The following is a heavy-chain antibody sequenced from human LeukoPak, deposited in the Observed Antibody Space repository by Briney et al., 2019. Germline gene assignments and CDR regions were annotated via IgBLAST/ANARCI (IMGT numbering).Heavy chain of an antibody. Sequence: SETLSLTCTVSGGSISSSSAYWGWIRQPPGNGLEWIGYIYYSGSTNYNPSLKSRVTISVDTSKNQFSLKLSSVTAADTAVYYCARHVGTVWFGDPDFDYWGQGTLVTVSS. CDR2: IYYSGST. CDR1: GGSISSSSAY. J-gene: IGHJ4*02. V-gene: IGHV4-61*05. CDR3: ARHVGTVWFGDPDFDY. D-gene: IGHD3-10*01.